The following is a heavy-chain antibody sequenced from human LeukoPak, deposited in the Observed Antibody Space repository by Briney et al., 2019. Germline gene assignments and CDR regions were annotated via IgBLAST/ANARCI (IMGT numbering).Heavy chain of an antibody. Sequence: SAKVSCKASGGTFSSYAISWVRQAPGQGQEWMRGIIPIFGTANYAQKYQGRVTITADEHTSTAYMELSSLRSEDTAVYYCARGGYYDSSGLFDYWGQGTLVTVSS. V-gene: IGHV1-69*13. CDR2: IIPIFGTA. D-gene: IGHD3-22*01. J-gene: IGHJ4*02. CDR3: ARGGYYDSSGLFDY. CDR1: GGTFSSYA.